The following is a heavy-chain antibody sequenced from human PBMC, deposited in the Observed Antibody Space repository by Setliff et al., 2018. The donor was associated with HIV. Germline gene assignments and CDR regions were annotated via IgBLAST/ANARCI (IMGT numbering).Heavy chain of an antibody. CDR3: ARRAYGDYVEYYFDY. CDR2: IYNTGST. D-gene: IGHD4-17*01. CDR1: SGSISAPSYF. V-gene: IGHV4-39*07. Sequence: SETLSLTCTVSSGSISAPSYFWAWIRQPPGKGLEWIGSIYNTGSTNYNPSLKSRVTISVDTSKNQFSLKLSSVTAADTAVYYCARRAYGDYVEYYFDYWGQGTLVTVSS. J-gene: IGHJ4*02.